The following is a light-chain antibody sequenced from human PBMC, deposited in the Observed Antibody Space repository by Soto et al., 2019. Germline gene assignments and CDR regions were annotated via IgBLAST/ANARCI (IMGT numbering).Light chain of an antibody. Sequence: EIVMTQFPATLSMSPGESATLSCRASQNISTNLAWYQQKPGQSPRLLMYGTSTGATGIPARFSGSGSGTTFTLTINSLQSEDFAVYYCQQYFNWMWTFGQGTKVEV. CDR2: GTS. V-gene: IGKV3-15*01. CDR1: QNISTN. J-gene: IGKJ1*01. CDR3: QQYFNWMWT.